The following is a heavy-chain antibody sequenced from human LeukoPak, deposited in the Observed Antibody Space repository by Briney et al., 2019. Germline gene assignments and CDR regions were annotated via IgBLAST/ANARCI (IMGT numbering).Heavy chain of an antibody. V-gene: IGHV4-59*01. CDR2: IYYSGST. J-gene: IGHJ5*02. CDR1: GGSISSYY. D-gene: IGHD3-16*01. Sequence: SETLSLTCTVSGGSISSYYWSWIRQPPGKGLEWIGYIYYSGSTNYNPSLKSRVTISVDTSKNQFSLKLNSVTAADTAVYYCARDRDRGTFRFDPWGQGTLVTVSS. CDR3: ARDRDRGTFRFDP.